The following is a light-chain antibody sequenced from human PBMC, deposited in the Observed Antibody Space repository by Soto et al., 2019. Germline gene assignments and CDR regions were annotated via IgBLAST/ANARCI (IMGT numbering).Light chain of an antibody. J-gene: IGLJ2*01. Sequence: QSVLTQPPSASGSPGQPVTISCTGTSSDVGGYNYVSWYQQHPGKAPKLMIYEVSKRPSGVPDRFSGSKSGNTASLTVSGLQAEDEANYYCSSYAGSNILFGGGTKVTVL. V-gene: IGLV2-8*01. CDR1: SSDVGGYNY. CDR3: SSYAGSNIL. CDR2: EVS.